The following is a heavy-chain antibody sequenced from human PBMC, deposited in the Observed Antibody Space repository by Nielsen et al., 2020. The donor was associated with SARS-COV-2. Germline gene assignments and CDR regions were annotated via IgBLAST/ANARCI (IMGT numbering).Heavy chain of an antibody. J-gene: IGHJ4*02. CDR1: GGSISSSSYY. CDR3: ARDPSGYFDY. Sequence: SETLSLTCPVSGGSISSSSYYWGWIRQPPGKGLEWIGSIYYSGSTYYNPSLKSRVTISVDTSKNQFSLKLSSVTAADTAGYYCARDPSGYFDYWGQGTLVTVSS. V-gene: IGHV4-39*07. CDR2: IYYSGST. D-gene: IGHD1-26*01.